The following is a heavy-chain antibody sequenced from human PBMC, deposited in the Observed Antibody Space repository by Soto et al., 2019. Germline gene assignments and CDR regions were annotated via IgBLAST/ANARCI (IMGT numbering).Heavy chain of an antibody. J-gene: IGHJ4*02. CDR1: GYTFTSYA. V-gene: IGHV1-3*01. Sequence: ASVKVSCKASGYTFTSYAMHWVRQAPGQRLEWMGWINAGNGNTKYSQKFQGRVTITRDTSASTAYMELRSLRSDDTAVYYCARDPSNTSGYYKFFDYGRQGTLVTVSP. D-gene: IGHD3-22*01. CDR2: INAGNGNT. CDR3: ARDPSNTSGYYKFFDY.